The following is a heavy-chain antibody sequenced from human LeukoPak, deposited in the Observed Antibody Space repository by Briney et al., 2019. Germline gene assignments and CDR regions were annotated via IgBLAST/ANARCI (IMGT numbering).Heavy chain of an antibody. Sequence: GESLKISCKGSGYSSTSYWIGWVRQMPGKGLEWMGIIYPGDSDTRYSPSFQGQVTISADKSISTAYLQWSSLKASDTAMYYCPRHLPNYYDSSGYSNSGDAFDIWGQGTMVTVSP. CDR3: PRHLPNYYDSSGYSNSGDAFDI. D-gene: IGHD3-22*01. CDR2: IYPGDSDT. J-gene: IGHJ3*02. V-gene: IGHV5-51*01. CDR1: GYSSTSYW.